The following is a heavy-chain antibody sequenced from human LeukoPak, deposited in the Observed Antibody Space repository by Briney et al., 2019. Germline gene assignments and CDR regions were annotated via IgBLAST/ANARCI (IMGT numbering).Heavy chain of an antibody. D-gene: IGHD3-3*01. J-gene: IGHJ4*02. CDR2: INPNSGGT. CDR1: GYTLTELS. V-gene: IGHV1-2*02. Sequence: ASVKVSCKVSGYTLTELSMHWVRQAPGQGLEWMGWINPNSGGTNYAQKFQGRVTMTRDTSISTAYMELSRLRSDDTAVYYCARDRRVLRFLEWLLDYWGQGTLVTVSS. CDR3: ARDRRVLRFLEWLLDY.